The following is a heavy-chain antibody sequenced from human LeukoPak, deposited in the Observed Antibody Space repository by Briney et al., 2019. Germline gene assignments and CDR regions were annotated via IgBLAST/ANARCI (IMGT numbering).Heavy chain of an antibody. CDR2: INPGGGST. CDR3: ASAGEKDYYFDY. Sequence: ASVKVSCKASGDTFTSYSMHWVRQAPGQGLEWMGRINPGGGSTSYAQKFQGRVTMTRDTSTSTVYMELSSLRSEDTAVYYCASAGEKDYYFDYWGQGTLVTVSS. J-gene: IGHJ4*02. V-gene: IGHV1-46*01. D-gene: IGHD3-16*01. CDR1: GDTFTSYS.